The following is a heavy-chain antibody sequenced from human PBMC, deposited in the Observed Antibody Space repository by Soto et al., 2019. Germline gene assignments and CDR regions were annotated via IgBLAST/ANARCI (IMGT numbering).Heavy chain of an antibody. J-gene: IGHJ4*02. V-gene: IGHV1-69*01. Sequence: QVQLVQSGAEVKKPGSSVKVSCKASGGTFSSYAISWVRQAPGQGLEWMGGIIPIFGTANYAQKFQGRVTITADESTSTAYMELSSLRSEDTAMYYCARWRGIIAAAGTDYFDYWGQGTLVTVSS. CDR2: IIPIFGTA. CDR3: ARWRGIIAAAGTDYFDY. D-gene: IGHD6-13*01. CDR1: GGTFSSYA.